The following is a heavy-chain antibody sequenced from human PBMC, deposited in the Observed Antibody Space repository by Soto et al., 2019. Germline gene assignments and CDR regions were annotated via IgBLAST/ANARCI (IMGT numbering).Heavy chain of an antibody. CDR2: VYYSEST. D-gene: IGHD3-10*01. V-gene: IGHV4-59*01. CDR1: GVSISSYY. Sequence: QVQLQESGPGLVKPSETLSLTCTVSGVSISSYYWSWIRQPPGKGLEWIGYVYYSESTKHNPSLKSRVTISIDTSKNQFSLNLSAVTAAATAVYYCARVTPYGSGSYYNAGGMDVWGQGTTVTVSS. CDR3: ARVTPYGSGSYYNAGGMDV. J-gene: IGHJ6*02.